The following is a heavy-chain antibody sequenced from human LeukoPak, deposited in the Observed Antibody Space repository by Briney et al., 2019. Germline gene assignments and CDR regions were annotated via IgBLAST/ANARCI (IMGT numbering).Heavy chain of an antibody. V-gene: IGHV3-33*01. CDR3: ARASAGPFPLDY. Sequence: GGSLRLSCAASGFTFSSYGMHWVRQAPGKGLEWVAVIWYDGSHKYYADSVKGRFTISRDNSKNSLYLQMNSLRAEDTAVYYCARASAGPFPLDYWGQGTLVTVSS. D-gene: IGHD6-13*01. J-gene: IGHJ4*02. CDR2: IWYDGSHK. CDR1: GFTFSSYG.